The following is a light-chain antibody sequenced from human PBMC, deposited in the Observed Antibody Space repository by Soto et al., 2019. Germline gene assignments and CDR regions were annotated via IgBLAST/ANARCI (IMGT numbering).Light chain of an antibody. CDR2: LGS. V-gene: IGKV2-28*01. J-gene: IGKJ1*01. CDR3: MQALHART. CDR1: QSLLHSNGNTY. Sequence: EIVVTQSPLSLPVTPGEPASISCKSSQSLLHSNGNTYLDWYLQKPGQSPQLLNYLGSNRASGVPDRFSGSGSGTDFTLNISRVEAEDVGVYYCMQALHARTFGQGTKVEIK.